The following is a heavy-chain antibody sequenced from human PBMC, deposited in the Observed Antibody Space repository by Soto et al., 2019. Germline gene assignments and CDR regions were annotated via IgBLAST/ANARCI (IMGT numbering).Heavy chain of an antibody. Sequence: PGGSLRLSCAASGFTFDDYAMHWVRQAPGKGLEWVSGISWNSGNIDYADSVKGRFTISRDNAKNSLYLQMNSLRDEDTAVYYCARQLSSSPDYWGQGTLVTVSS. J-gene: IGHJ4*02. CDR2: ISWNSGNI. CDR1: GFTFDDYA. V-gene: IGHV3-9*01. CDR3: ARQLSSSPDY. D-gene: IGHD6-6*01.